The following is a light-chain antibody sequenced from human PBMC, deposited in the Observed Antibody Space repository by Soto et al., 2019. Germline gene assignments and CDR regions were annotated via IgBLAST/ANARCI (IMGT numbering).Light chain of an antibody. Sequence: QSALTQPASVSGSPGQSITISCTGTSSDVGGYNYVSWYQQHPGKAPKLMIYDVSNRPSGVSNRLSGSKSGNTASLTISGLQAEDEADYYCSSYTSSSTLYVFGLGPSSPS. CDR1: SSDVGGYNY. J-gene: IGLJ1*01. V-gene: IGLV2-14*01. CDR3: SSYTSSSTLYV. CDR2: DVS.